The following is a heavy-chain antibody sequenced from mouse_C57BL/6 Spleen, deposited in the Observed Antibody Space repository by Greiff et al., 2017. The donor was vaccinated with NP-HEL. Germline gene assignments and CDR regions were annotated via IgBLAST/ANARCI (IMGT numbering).Heavy chain of an antibody. CDR1: GYAFSSYW. D-gene: IGHD1-1*01. Sequence: QVQLQQSGAELVKPGASVKISCKASGYAFSSYWMNWVKQRPGKGLEWIGQIYPGDGDTNYNGKFKGKATLTADKSSSTAYMQLSSLTSEDSAVLFCTRCTYYGSSYWYFDVWGTGTTVTVSS. J-gene: IGHJ1*03. V-gene: IGHV1-80*01. CDR3: TRCTYYGSSYWYFDV. CDR2: IYPGDGDT.